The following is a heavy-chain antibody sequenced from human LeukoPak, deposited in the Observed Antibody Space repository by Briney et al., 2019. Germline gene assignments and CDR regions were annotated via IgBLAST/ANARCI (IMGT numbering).Heavy chain of an antibody. CDR2: IYTSGST. Sequence: SETLSLTCTVSGGSISSYYWSWIRQPAGKGLEWIGRIYTSGSTNYNPSLKSRVTMSVDTSKNQFSLKLSSVTAADTAVYYCARGRKATHYYYYGMDVWGQGTTVTVSS. J-gene: IGHJ6*02. V-gene: IGHV4-4*07. CDR1: GGSISSYY. CDR3: ARGRKATHYYYYGMDV.